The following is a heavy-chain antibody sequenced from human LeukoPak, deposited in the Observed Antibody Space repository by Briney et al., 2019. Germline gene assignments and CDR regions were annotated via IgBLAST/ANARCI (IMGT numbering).Heavy chain of an antibody. Sequence: GGSLRLSCAASGFTFSSYAMSWVRQAPGKGLEWVSAISGGGGSTYYADSVKGRFTISRDNSKNTLYLQVNSLRAEDTAVYYCAKGVYYYDSSGYYYTYYFDYWGQGTLVTVSS. CDR2: ISGGGGST. V-gene: IGHV3-23*01. D-gene: IGHD3-22*01. CDR1: GFTFSSYA. J-gene: IGHJ4*02. CDR3: AKGVYYYDSSGYYYTYYFDY.